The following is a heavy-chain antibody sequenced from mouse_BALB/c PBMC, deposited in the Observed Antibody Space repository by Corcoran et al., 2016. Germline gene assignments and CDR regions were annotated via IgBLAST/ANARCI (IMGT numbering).Heavy chain of an antibody. CDR3: ARWAYWYFDV. J-gene: IGHJ1*01. V-gene: IGHV1-66*01. CDR2: IFPGSGNT. Sequence: QVQLQQSGPELVKPGASVKISCKASGYSFTSYYIHWVKQRPGQGLEWIGWIFPGSGNTKYNEKFKGKATLTVDTSSSTAYMQLSSLTSEDSAVYFCARWAYWYFDVWGAGTTVTVSS. CDR1: GYSFTSYY.